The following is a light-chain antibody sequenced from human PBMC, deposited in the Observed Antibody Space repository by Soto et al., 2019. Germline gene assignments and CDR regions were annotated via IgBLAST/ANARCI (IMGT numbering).Light chain of an antibody. Sequence: EIVLTQSPGTLSLSPGERATLSCMASQTVTGSYLAWYQQKPGQAPRLLIYGASNRATGIPDRFSGSGSGTDFTLTISRLAAEYFAVYYCQQCGPSLKYTFGQGTTLEIK. V-gene: IGKV3-20*01. CDR2: GAS. J-gene: IGKJ2*01. CDR1: QTVTGSY. CDR3: QQCGPSLKYT.